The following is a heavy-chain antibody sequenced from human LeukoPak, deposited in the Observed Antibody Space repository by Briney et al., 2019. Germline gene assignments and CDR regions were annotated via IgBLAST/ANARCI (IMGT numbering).Heavy chain of an antibody. D-gene: IGHD3-10*01. J-gene: IGHJ6*02. CDR1: GFTFTDHP. CDR2: IGGDGIA. V-gene: IGHV3-48*04. Sequence: QPGGSLRLSCVASGFTFTDHPMNWVRQAPGKGLEWISYIGGDGIAFYADSVKGRFTASKDDARKSMYLQMNSLRVEDTAVYYCAKGRNSYDSGRCHSPNCYYGMDVWGQGTTVIVSS. CDR3: AKGRNSYDSGRCHSPNCYYGMDV.